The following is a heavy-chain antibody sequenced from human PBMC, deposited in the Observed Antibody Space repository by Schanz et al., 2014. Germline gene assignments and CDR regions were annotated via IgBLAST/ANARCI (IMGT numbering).Heavy chain of an antibody. J-gene: IGHJ3*02. CDR2: ISGSGGST. V-gene: IGHV3-23*04. Sequence: VQLVDSGGGLVKPGGSLRLSCTASGFTFSSYSMNWVRQAPGKGLEWVSAISGSGGSTYYADSVTGRFTISRDNAKNTLYLQMNTLRAEDTAVYYCARKMKLGVYGGKGHDSLDIWGQGTMVTVSS. D-gene: IGHD4-17*01. CDR1: GFTFSSYS. CDR3: ARKMKLGVYGGKGHDSLDI.